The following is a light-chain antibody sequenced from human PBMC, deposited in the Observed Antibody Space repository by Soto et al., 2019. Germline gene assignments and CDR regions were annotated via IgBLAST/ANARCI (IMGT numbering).Light chain of an antibody. J-gene: IGKJ2*01. CDR1: QSVSST. CDR3: QQFGGSYT. Sequence: EIVLTQSPGTLSLSPGERATLSCRASQSVSSTLAWYQHKPGQSPRLLIYGASIRATGIPDRFSGSGSGTDFTLTIRRLEFEEFALYNCQQFGGSYTFGKGTKLEMK. CDR2: GAS. V-gene: IGKV3-20*01.